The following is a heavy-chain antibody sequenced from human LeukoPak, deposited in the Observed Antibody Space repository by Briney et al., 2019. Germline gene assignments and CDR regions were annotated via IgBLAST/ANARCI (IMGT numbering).Heavy chain of an antibody. J-gene: IGHJ4*02. CDR1: GYAFNSYD. CDR3: AVHLPGDYLDG. Sequence: GASVKVSCTASGYAFNSYDINWVRQATGHGLEWMAWMNPDSGNTGFAQTFQGRVTMTRNTSMTTAYMELSSLRFDDTAVYYCAVHLPGDYLDGWGQGTMVTVSS. CDR2: MNPDSGNT. V-gene: IGHV1-8*01.